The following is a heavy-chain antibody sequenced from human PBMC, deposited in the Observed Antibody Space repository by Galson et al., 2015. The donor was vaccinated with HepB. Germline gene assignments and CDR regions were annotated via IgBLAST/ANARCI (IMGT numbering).Heavy chain of an antibody. CDR3: ARGYDFWSGLRSLHMGV. CDR2: ISSSSSTI. CDR1: GFTFSSYS. V-gene: IGHV3-48*01. J-gene: IGHJ6*03. Sequence: SLRLSCAASGFTFSSYSMNWVRQAPGKGLEWVSYISSSSSTIYYADSVKGRFTISRDNAKNSLYLQMNSLRAEDTAVYYCARGYDFWSGLRSLHMGVWGKGTTVTVSS. D-gene: IGHD3-3*01.